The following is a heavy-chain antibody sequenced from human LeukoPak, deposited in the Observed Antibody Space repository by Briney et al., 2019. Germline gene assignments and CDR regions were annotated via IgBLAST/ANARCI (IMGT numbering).Heavy chain of an antibody. J-gene: IGHJ4*02. Sequence: SETLSLTCAVSGYSISSGYYWGWIRQPPGKRLEWIGNMFHSGSTYYNPSLKSRVTISVDTSKNQFSLRLSSVTAADTAIYYCARDRSGGYSLDYWGQGTLVTVSS. CDR3: ARDRSGGYSLDY. D-gene: IGHD1-26*01. CDR1: GYSISSGYY. V-gene: IGHV4-38-2*02. CDR2: MFHSGST.